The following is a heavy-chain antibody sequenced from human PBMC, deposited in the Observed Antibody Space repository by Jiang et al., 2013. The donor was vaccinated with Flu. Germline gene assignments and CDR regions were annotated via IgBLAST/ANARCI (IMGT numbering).Heavy chain of an antibody. CDR1: GYTFTSYG. J-gene: IGHJ6*02. CDR3: VRDDSAYYYDLGDCSYGMDV. Sequence: YGAEVKKPGAAVKVSCKASGYTFTSYGINWVRQAPGQGLEWLGRISANKGNTKYARRIQGRVTMTTETSTTTAYMELKSLRSDDTAIYYCVRDDSAYYYDLGDCSYGMDVWGQGPTVTVSS. V-gene: IGHV1-18*04. CDR2: ISANKGNT. D-gene: IGHD3-22*01.